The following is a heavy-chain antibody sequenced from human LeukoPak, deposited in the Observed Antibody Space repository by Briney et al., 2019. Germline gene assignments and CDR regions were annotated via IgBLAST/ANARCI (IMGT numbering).Heavy chain of an antibody. V-gene: IGHV3-7*01. CDR2: IKQDGSEK. J-gene: IGHJ4*02. CDR1: GFTLSSNW. D-gene: IGHD2-8*01. Sequence: PGGSLRLSCAASGFTLSSNWMNWVRQAPGKGLEWVAIIKQDGSEKYYVDSVKGRFTIPRDNAKNSLYLQMNSLRPEDTAVYYCARGNGFIIDYWGQGTLVTVSS. CDR3: ARGNGFIIDY.